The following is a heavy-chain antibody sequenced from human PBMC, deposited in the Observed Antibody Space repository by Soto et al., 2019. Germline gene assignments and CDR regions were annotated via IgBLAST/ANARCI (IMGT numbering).Heavy chain of an antibody. D-gene: IGHD5-12*01. CDR1: GGSIGSGGYY. Sequence: SETLSLTCTVSGGSIGSGGYYWSWIRQDAGKGREGIGYIYYSGSTYYNPSLKSRVTISVDTSKNQFSLKLSSVTAADTAVYDCASEGRGRPGGARGYHSDYWGQGTLVTVSS. CDR2: IYYSGST. J-gene: IGHJ4*02. CDR3: ASEGRGRPGGARGYHSDY. V-gene: IGHV4-31*03.